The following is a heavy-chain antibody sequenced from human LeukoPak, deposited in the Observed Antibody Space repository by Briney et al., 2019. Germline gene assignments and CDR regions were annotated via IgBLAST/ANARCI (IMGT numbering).Heavy chain of an antibody. CDR3: ARERYCSGGSCYSL. Sequence: AVKVSCKASGGTFSSYAISWVRQAPGQGLEWMGGIIPIFGTANYAQKFQGRVTITADESTSTAYMELSSLRSEDTAVYYCARERYCSGGSCYSLWGQGTLVTVSS. CDR2: IIPIFGTA. J-gene: IGHJ4*02. V-gene: IGHV1-69*01. D-gene: IGHD2-15*01. CDR1: GGTFSSYA.